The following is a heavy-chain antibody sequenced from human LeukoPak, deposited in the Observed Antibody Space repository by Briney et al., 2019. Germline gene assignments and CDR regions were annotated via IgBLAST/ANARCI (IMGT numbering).Heavy chain of an antibody. CDR1: GFTFSNYW. Sequence: TGGSLRLSCAASGFTFSNYWMTWIRQAPGKGLEWVANIKQDGSEKYYVDSVKGRFTISRDNARNSLSLQLNSLRAEDTAVYYCAREARAPNGWGQGTLVTVSS. CDR2: IKQDGSEK. J-gene: IGHJ4*02. V-gene: IGHV3-7*01. D-gene: IGHD2-8*01. CDR3: AREARAPNG.